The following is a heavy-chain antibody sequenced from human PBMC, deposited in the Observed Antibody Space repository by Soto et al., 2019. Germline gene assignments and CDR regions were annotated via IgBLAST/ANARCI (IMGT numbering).Heavy chain of an antibody. CDR2: ISAYNGNT. Sequence: QVQLVQSGAEVKKPGASVKVSCKASGYTFTSYGISWVRQAPGQGLEWMGWISAYNGNTNYAQKLQGRVTLTTDTSTSTAYMELRSLRSDDTAVYYCARLYYYGSGSYYHSAFDYWGQGTLVTVSS. V-gene: IGHV1-18*01. J-gene: IGHJ4*02. D-gene: IGHD3-10*01. CDR3: ARLYYYGSGSYYHSAFDY. CDR1: GYTFTSYG.